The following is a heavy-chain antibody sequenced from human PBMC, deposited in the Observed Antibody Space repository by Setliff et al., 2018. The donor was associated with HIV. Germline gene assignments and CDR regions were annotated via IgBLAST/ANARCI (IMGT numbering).Heavy chain of an antibody. CDR3: VREYSGVYPDFSFYIDV. CDR1: SGSISSSSYN. J-gene: IGHJ6*03. D-gene: IGHD5-12*01. V-gene: IGHV4-39*02. CDR2: FYHGGRM. Sequence: PSETLSLTCTVSSGSISSSSYNWGWIRQPPGKGLEWIGSFYHGGRMSYNPTLKSRVTMSVDTSNNQFSLKLRSVTAADMAVYYCVREYSGVYPDFSFYIDVWGKGTTVTVSS.